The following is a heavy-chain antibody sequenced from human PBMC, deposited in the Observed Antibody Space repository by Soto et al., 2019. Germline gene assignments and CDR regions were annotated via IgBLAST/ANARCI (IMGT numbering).Heavy chain of an antibody. Sequence: QVQLVQSGAEVKKPGASVKVSCKASGYTFTSCYIHWVRQAPGQGLEWMGIINPSDGSTTYAQNFQGRVTMTRDTSTSTVYVEVSSLRSEDTAVYYCARADKGGSYWGQGTLVTVSS. CDR1: GYTFTSCY. J-gene: IGHJ4*02. CDR2: INPSDGST. CDR3: ARADKGGSY. D-gene: IGHD1-26*01. V-gene: IGHV1-46*01.